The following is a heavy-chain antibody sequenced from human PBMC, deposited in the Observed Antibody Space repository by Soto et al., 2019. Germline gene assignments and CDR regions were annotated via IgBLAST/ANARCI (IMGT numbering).Heavy chain of an antibody. D-gene: IGHD1-20*01. CDR1: GGTFSSYV. CDR3: ARAPYNTDPVNYYYYSGLDV. J-gene: IGHJ6*02. CDR2: IIPILGTT. Sequence: ASVKVSCKASGGTFSSYVITWVRQAPGQGLEWMGEIIPILGTTNYAQKFQGRVTITADESTSTGYMELISLRSEDSAVYYCARAPYNTDPVNYYYYSGLDVWGQGTTVTVSS. V-gene: IGHV1-69*13.